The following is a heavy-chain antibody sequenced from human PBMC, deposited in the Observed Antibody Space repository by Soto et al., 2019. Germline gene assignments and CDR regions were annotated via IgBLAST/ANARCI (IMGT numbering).Heavy chain of an antibody. V-gene: IGHV3-15*07. Sequence: EVQLVESGGGFIYPGGSLRLSCAASGLTISNAWMNWVRQAPGKGLEWGGRIKTNTEGGTTDYAAAVKGRFTVSRDDSKTTLYLQMNSLRTEDTAVYYCTTGSVEGVWGQGTTVTVSS. CDR2: IKTNTEGGTT. D-gene: IGHD2-15*01. J-gene: IGHJ6*02. CDR3: TTGSVEGV. CDR1: GLTISNAW.